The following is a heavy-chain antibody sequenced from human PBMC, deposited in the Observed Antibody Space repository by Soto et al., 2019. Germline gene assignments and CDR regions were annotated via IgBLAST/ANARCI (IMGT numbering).Heavy chain of an antibody. CDR2: ISFDGSDE. D-gene: IGHD2-21*01. Sequence: ESGGGVVQPGRSLRLSCAASGFTFSSDGMHWVRQAPGKGLEWVAVISFDGSDEYYADSAKGRFTISRDNSKNTVFLQMNSLRPDATALYCCANTKGGQIPFDSWGQGTLVTVS. CDR1: GFTFSSDG. V-gene: IGHV3-30*18. J-gene: IGHJ4*02. CDR3: ANTKGGQIPFDS.